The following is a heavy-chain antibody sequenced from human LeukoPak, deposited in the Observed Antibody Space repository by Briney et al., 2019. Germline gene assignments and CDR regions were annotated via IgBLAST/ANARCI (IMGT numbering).Heavy chain of an antibody. D-gene: IGHD1-1*01. CDR3: ARQRASHWNDGWFDP. J-gene: IGHJ5*02. Sequence: SETLSLTCAVYGGSFSGYYWSWIRQPPGKGLEWIGEINHSGSTNYNPSLKSRVTISLDTSKNHLSLKLTSMTAADTAVYYCARQRASHWNDGWFDPWGQGTLVTVSS. CDR1: GGSFSGYY. V-gene: IGHV4-34*01. CDR2: INHSGST.